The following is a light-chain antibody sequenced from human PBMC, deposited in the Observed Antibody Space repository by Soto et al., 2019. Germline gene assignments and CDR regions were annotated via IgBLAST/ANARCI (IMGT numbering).Light chain of an antibody. CDR2: DAS. CDR3: QQRSDWPIT. V-gene: IGKV3-11*01. Sequence: EIVLTHSPATLSLSPGERATLSCRASQNIRNYLAWYQQKPGQAPRLLIYDASNMATGVPARFSGSGSGTDFTLTIGNLEPEDFAVYYCQQRSDWPITFGQGTKVDIK. CDR1: QNIRNY. J-gene: IGKJ1*01.